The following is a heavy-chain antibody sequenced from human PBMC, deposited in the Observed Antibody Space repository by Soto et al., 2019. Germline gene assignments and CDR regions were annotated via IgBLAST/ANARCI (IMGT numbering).Heavy chain of an antibody. J-gene: IGHJ5*02. Sequence: ASVKVSCKPSGYTFTSYYMHWVRQAPGQGLEWMGIINPSGGSTSYAQKFQGRVTMTRDTSTSTVYMELSSLRSEDTAVYYCARDRGYSYGWNWFDPWGQGTLVTVSS. CDR1: GYTFTSYY. D-gene: IGHD5-18*01. V-gene: IGHV1-46*01. CDR3: ARDRGYSYGWNWFDP. CDR2: INPSGGST.